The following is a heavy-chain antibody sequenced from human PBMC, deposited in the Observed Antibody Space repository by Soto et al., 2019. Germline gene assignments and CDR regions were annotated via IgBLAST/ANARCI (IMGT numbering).Heavy chain of an antibody. J-gene: IGHJ6*02. CDR3: ARHRSYYDSSGADYYYYGMDV. Sequence: PGESLKISSRGAGYSCTSYWIGWVRQMPGKGLEWMGIIYPGDSDTRYSPSFQGQVTISADKSISTAYLQWSSLKASDTAMYYCARHRSYYDSSGADYYYYGMDVWGQGTTVTV. CDR1: GYSCTSYW. CDR2: IYPGDSDT. V-gene: IGHV5-51*01. D-gene: IGHD3-22*01.